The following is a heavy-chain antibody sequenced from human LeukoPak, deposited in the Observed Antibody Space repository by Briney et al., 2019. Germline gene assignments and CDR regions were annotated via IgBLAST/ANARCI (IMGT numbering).Heavy chain of an antibody. CDR2: ISSSSSYI. V-gene: IGHV3-21*04. Sequence: PGGSLRLSCAASGFTFSSYTMNWVRQAPGKGLEWVSSISSSSSYIFYADSVKGRFTISRDNAKNSLYLQMNSLRAEDTAVYYCAKDPTTVVTPTDYYFDYWGQGTLVTVSS. CDR1: GFTFSSYT. CDR3: AKDPTTVVTPTDYYFDY. D-gene: IGHD4-23*01. J-gene: IGHJ4*02.